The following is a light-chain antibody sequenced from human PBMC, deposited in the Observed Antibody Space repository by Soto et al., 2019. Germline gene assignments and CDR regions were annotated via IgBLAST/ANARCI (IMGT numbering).Light chain of an antibody. V-gene: IGLV2-14*01. CDR2: EVT. CDR3: SSFTTSTTWV. CDR1: SSDVGNYNY. Sequence: QSALTQPASVSASPGQSITISCDGTSSDVGNYNYVSWYQQYPGKAPKLMIYEVTNRPSGVSNRFSGSKSGNTASLTISGLQAEDEADYYCSSFTTSTTWVFGGGTKLTVL. J-gene: IGLJ3*02.